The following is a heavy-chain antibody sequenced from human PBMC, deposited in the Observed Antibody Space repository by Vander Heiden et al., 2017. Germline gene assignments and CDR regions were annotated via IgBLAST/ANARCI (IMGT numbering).Heavy chain of an antibody. V-gene: IGHV3-53*01. D-gene: IGHD2-15*01. J-gene: IGHJ6*02. CDR1: GFTVSSDY. Sequence: EVQLVESGGGLTQPGGSLRLSCAVSGFTVSSDYINWVRQAPGKGLEWVSVIFRGGSTYYADSVKGRFTISRDNSKNTLYLQMNSLRADDTAVYYCARGAREVSVVYYGMDVWGQGTTVTVSS. CDR2: IFRGGST. CDR3: ARGAREVSVVYYGMDV.